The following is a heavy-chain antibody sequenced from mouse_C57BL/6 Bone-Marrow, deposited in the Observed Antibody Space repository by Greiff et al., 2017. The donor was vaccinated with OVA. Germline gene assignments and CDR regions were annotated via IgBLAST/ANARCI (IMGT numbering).Heavy chain of an antibody. D-gene: IGHD1-1*01. CDR3: ARCDYYGSSKYFDV. V-gene: IGHV1-20*01. CDR1: GYSFTGYF. Sequence: VQLQQSGPELVKPGDSVKISCKASGYSFTGYFMNWVMQSHGKSLEWIGRINPYNGDTFYNQKFKGKATLTVDKSSSTAHMELRSLTSEDSAVYYCARCDYYGSSKYFDVWGTGTTVTVSS. J-gene: IGHJ1*03. CDR2: INPYNGDT.